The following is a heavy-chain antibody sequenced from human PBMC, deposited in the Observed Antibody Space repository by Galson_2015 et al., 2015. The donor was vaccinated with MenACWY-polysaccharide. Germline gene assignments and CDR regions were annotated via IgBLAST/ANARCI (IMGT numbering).Heavy chain of an antibody. CDR1: CFPFPPFS. D-gene: IGHD3/OR15-3a*01. V-gene: IGHV3-23*01. J-gene: IGHJ6*02. CDR2: LSGPGDAT. Sequence: LSCAASCFPFPPFSLSWFLPSPGKGPEWVSALSGPGDATFYADSVRGRFTISRDNSQNTLYLHMSSLRVDDTAVYFCAKDLHWYGMDVWGHGTTVTVS. CDR3: AKDLHWYGMDV.